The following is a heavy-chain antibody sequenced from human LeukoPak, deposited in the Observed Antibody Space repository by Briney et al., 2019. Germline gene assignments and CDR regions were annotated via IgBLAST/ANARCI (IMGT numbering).Heavy chain of an antibody. Sequence: GESLKISCRGSGYSFTNYWIGWVRHMPGKGLEWMGINYPGDSDTRYAPSFQGQVTISADRSISTAYLQWSSLKASDTAMYYCARRGWASGYFEYWGQGTLVTVSS. CDR2: NYPGDSDT. CDR1: GYSFTNYW. V-gene: IGHV5-51*01. CDR3: ARRGWASGYFEY. D-gene: IGHD1-26*01. J-gene: IGHJ4*02.